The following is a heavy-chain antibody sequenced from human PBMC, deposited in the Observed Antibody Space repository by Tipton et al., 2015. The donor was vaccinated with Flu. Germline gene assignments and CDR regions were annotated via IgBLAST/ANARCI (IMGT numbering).Heavy chain of an antibody. CDR3: ARGHSYYYDGGAFDI. CDR2: IYYSGST. CDR1: GGSISSSSYY. J-gene: IGHJ3*02. V-gene: IGHV4-39*07. D-gene: IGHD3-22*01. Sequence: LACTVSGGSISSSSYYWGWIRQPPGKGLEWIGSIYYSGSTYYNPSLKSRVTISVDTSKNQFSLKLSSVTAADTAVYYCARGHSYYYDGGAFDIWGQGTMVTVSS.